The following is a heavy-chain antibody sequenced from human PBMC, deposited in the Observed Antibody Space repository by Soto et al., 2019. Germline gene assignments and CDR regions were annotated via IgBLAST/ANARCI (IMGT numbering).Heavy chain of an antibody. CDR2: IAPMFGKA. D-gene: IGHD3-10*01. CDR3: ARVVQVHTPVFAH. J-gene: IGHJ4*02. CDR1: GGTFSNYA. V-gene: IGHV1-69*01. Sequence: QVQLVQSGAEVKRPGSSVKVACKASGGTFSNYAINWVRQAPGHGLEWMGDIAPMFGKANYAQKFQGRVTITADESTSTAYMELSGLTSADTALYYCARVVQVHTPVFAHWSQGTLVTVSS.